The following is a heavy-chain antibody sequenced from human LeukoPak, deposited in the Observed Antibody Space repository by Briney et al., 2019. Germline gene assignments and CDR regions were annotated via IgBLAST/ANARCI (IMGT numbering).Heavy chain of an antibody. CDR3: AGRAVAGFDY. CDR1: GFTFSSYA. D-gene: IGHD6-19*01. CDR2: ISYDGSNK. J-gene: IGHJ4*02. Sequence: PGVSLRLSCAASGFTFSSYAMHWVRQAPGRGLEGVAVISYDGSNKYYADSVKGRFTISRDNSKNTLYLQMNSLRAEDTAVYYCAGRAVAGFDYWGQGTLVTVSS. V-gene: IGHV3-30*04.